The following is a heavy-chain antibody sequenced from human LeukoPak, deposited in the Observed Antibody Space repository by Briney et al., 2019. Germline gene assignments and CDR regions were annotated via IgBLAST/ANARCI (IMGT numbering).Heavy chain of an antibody. CDR1: GGSFSGYY. D-gene: IGHD3-10*01. V-gene: IGHV4-59*01. J-gene: IGHJ5*02. CDR3: ARFQGFGELFDWFDP. CDR2: IYYSGST. Sequence: SETLSLTCAVYGGSFSGYYWSWIRQPPGKGLEWIGYIYYSGSTNYNPSLKSRVTISVDTSKNQFSLKLSSVTAADTAVYYCARFQGFGELFDWFDPWGQGTLVTVSS.